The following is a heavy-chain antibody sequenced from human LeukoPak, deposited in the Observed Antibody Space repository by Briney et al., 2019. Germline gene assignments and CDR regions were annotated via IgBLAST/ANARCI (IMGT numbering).Heavy chain of an antibody. CDR1: GGSITGYY. D-gene: IGHD1-26*01. Sequence: PSETLSLTCTVSGGSITGYYWSWMRRPQGKRLEWIAYISHTGSINYNPSLKSRVTISVDTSKNQFSLKLSSVTAADTAVYYCARESHSGSYGLDYWGQGTLVTVSS. V-gene: IGHV4-59*01. J-gene: IGHJ4*02. CDR3: ARESHSGSYGLDY. CDR2: ISHTGSI.